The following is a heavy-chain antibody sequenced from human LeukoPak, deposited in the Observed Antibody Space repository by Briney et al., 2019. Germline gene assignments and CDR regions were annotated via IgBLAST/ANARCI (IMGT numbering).Heavy chain of an antibody. Sequence: SETLSLTCTVSGGSMNNYYWSWIRQPPGKGLEWIGYIYYSGSTNYNPSLKSRVTISADTSKNQFSLKLNSLTTADTAVYYCTRGAGWLIDYWGQGILVTVSS. V-gene: IGHV4-59*01. CDR3: TRGAGWLIDY. CDR2: IYYSGST. D-gene: IGHD3-16*01. J-gene: IGHJ4*02. CDR1: GGSMNNYY.